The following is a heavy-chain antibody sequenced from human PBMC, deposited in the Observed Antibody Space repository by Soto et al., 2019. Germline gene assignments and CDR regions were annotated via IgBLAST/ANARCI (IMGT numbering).Heavy chain of an antibody. D-gene: IGHD1-26*01. Sequence: GGSLRLSCAASGFTFSSYGMHWVRRAPGKGLEWVAVIWYDGSNKYYADSVKGRFTISRDNSKNTLYLQMNSLRAEDTAVYYCARASGSNIHFDYWGQGTLVTVSS. CDR2: IWYDGSNK. CDR1: GFTFSSYG. V-gene: IGHV3-33*01. J-gene: IGHJ4*02. CDR3: ARASGSNIHFDY.